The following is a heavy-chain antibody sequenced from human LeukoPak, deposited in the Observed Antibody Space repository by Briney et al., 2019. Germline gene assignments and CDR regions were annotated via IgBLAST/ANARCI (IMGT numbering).Heavy chain of an antibody. CDR2: IYYTGNT. V-gene: IGHV4-39*07. J-gene: IGHJ4*02. CDR1: GVSISSSNSY. Sequence: SETLSLTCTVSGVSISSSNSYWGWIRQPPGKGLEWIGSIYYTGNTYYNASLKSRVTISIDTSKNQISLRLTSVSAADTAVYYCARTPNYYDSSGGEFDYWGQGTLVTVSS. CDR3: ARTPNYYDSSGGEFDY. D-gene: IGHD3-22*01.